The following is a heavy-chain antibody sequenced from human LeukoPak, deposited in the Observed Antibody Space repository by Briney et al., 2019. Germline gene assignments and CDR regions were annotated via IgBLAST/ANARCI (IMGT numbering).Heavy chain of an antibody. V-gene: IGHV4-34*01. CDR1: GGSFSGYY. Sequence: NSSETLSLTCAVYGGSFSGYYWSWIRQPPGKGLEWIGEINHSGSTNYNPSLKSRVTISVDTSKNQFSLKLSSVTAADTAVYYCARGVPDHIVVVPAAIGGYGTDVWGQGTTVTVSS. D-gene: IGHD2-2*01. CDR3: ARGVPDHIVVVPAAIGGYGTDV. CDR2: INHSGST. J-gene: IGHJ6*02.